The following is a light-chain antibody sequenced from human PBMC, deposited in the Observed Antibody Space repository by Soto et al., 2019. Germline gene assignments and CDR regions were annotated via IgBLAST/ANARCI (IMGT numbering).Light chain of an antibody. CDR1: SSNIGNNY. CDR3: GTWDSSLSVVV. CDR2: DNN. V-gene: IGLV1-51*01. J-gene: IGLJ2*01. Sequence: QSVLTQPPSVSAAPGQKVPISCSGSSSNIGNNYVSWYQQLPGTAPKLLIYDNNKRPSGIPDRFAGSKSGTSDTLGITGLQTGDEADYYCGTWDSSLSVVVFGGGTKLTVL.